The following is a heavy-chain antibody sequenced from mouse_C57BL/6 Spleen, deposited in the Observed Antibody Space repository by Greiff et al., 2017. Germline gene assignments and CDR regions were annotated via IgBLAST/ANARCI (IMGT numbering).Heavy chain of an antibody. Sequence: QVQLQQPGAELVRPGSSVKLSCKASGYTFTSYWMDWVKQRPGQGLEWIGNIYPSDSETHYNQKFKDKATLTVDKASSTAYMQLSSLTSEDSAVYYCARWVLYAMDYWGQGTSVTVAS. V-gene: IGHV1-61*01. CDR1: GYTFTSYW. J-gene: IGHJ4*01. CDR2: IYPSDSET. CDR3: ARWVLYAMDY. D-gene: IGHD2-14*01.